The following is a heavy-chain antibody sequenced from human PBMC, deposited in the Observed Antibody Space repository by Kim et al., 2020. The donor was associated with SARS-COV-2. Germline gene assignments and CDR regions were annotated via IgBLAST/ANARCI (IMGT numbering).Heavy chain of an antibody. D-gene: IGHD5-18*01. Sequence: SETLSLTCTVSGGSISSSSYYWGWIRQPPGKGLEWIGSIYYSGSTYYNPSLKSRVTISVDTAKNQFSLKLSSVTAADTAVYYCARDGGYSYGIGEDAFDIWGQGTMVTVSS. CDR1: GGSISSSSYY. J-gene: IGHJ3*02. CDR2: IYYSGST. V-gene: IGHV4-39*02. CDR3: ARDGGYSYGIGEDAFDI.